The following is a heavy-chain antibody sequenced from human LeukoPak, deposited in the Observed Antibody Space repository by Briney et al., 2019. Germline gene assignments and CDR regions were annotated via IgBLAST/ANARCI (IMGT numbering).Heavy chain of an antibody. CDR3: ARVPRRGYYYGSGSYYYFDY. CDR1: GYSFTSYW. J-gene: IGHJ4*02. V-gene: IGHV5-51*01. D-gene: IGHD3-10*01. CDR2: IYPGDSDT. Sequence: GESLKISCKGSGYSFTSYWIGWVRQMPGKGLEWMGIIYPGDSDTRYSPSFQGQVTISADKSISTAYLQWSSLKASDTAMYYCARVPRRGYYYGSGSYYYFDYWGQGTLVTVSS.